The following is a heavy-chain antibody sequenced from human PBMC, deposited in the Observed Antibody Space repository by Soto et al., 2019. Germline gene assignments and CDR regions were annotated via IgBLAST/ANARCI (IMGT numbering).Heavy chain of an antibody. D-gene: IGHD3-22*01. CDR3: ANKDYDSSEYYYYGMDV. CDR1: GGTFSSYI. J-gene: IGHJ6*02. Sequence: QVQLVQSGAEVKKPGSSVKVSCKASGGTFSSYIISWVRQAPGQGLEWMGRIIPILGIANYAQKFQGRATITADKSTSTAYMELSSLRSEDTAVYYCANKDYDSSEYYYYGMDVWGQGTTVTVSS. CDR2: IIPILGIA. V-gene: IGHV1-69*02.